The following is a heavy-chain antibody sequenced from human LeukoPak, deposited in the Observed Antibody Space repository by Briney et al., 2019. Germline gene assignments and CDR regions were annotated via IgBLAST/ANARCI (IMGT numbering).Heavy chain of an antibody. Sequence: GGSLRLSCAASGFTFSSYGMHWVRQAPGKGLEWVAVISNDGSNTYYADSVKGRFTIPRDNSKNTLYLQMNSLRAEDTAVYYCAKEAGSPRTFDIWGQGTMVTVSS. CDR3: AKEAGSPRTFDI. CDR2: ISNDGSNT. CDR1: GFTFSSYG. D-gene: IGHD6-13*01. V-gene: IGHV3-30*18. J-gene: IGHJ3*02.